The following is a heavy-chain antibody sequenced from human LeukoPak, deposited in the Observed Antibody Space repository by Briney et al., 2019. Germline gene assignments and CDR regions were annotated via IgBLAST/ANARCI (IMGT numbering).Heavy chain of an antibody. D-gene: IGHD5-24*01. CDR1: GGSFSGYY. CDR3: ARELPGPVEMATMQAFDI. CDR2: INHSGST. Sequence: SETLSLTCAVYGGSFSGYYWSWIRQPPGKGLEWIGEINHSGSTNYNPSLKSRVTISVDTSKNQFSLKLSSVTAADTAVYYCARELPGPVEMATMQAFDIWGQGTMVTVSS. V-gene: IGHV4-34*01. J-gene: IGHJ3*02.